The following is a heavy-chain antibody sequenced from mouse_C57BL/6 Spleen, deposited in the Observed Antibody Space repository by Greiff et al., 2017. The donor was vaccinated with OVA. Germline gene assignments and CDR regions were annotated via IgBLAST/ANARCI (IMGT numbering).Heavy chain of an antibody. CDR3: ARSMGAMDY. J-gene: IGHJ4*01. Sequence: EVQLQQSGPGLVKPSQSLSLTCSVTGYSITSGYYWNWIRQFPGNKLEWMGYISYDGSNNYNPSLKNRISITRDTSKNQFFLKLNSVTTEDTATYYCARSMGAMDYWGQGTSVTVSS. V-gene: IGHV3-6*01. CDR2: ISYDGSN. CDR1: GYSITSGYY.